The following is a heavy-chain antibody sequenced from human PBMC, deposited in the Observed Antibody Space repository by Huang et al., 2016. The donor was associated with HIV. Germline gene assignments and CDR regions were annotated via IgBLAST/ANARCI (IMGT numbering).Heavy chain of an antibody. CDR2: VHHSGST. CDR1: GDSITNHY. Sequence: QVQLQESGPGLVKPSETLSLSCTVPGDSITNHYWDWMRQPPGKGLVWIGSVHHSGSTNYNPSLKSRVTISVDTARNEFSLRLSSVTAEDTAVYYCARVRRLPIVPSDYWGRGTLVTVSS. D-gene: IGHD5-12*01. V-gene: IGHV4-59*11. CDR3: ARVRRLPIVPSDY. J-gene: IGHJ4*02.